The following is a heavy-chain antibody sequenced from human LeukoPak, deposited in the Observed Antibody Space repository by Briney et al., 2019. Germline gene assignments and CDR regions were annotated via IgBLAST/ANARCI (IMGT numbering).Heavy chain of an antibody. D-gene: IGHD3-22*01. CDR2: IYYSGST. CDR1: GGSISSYY. CDR3: ARAGWYYDSNDAFDI. V-gene: IGHV4-59*01. J-gene: IGHJ3*02. Sequence: SETLSLTCTVSGGSISSYYWSWIRQPPGKGLEWIGYIYYSGSTNYNPSLKSRVTISVDTSKNQFSLKLSSVTAADTAVYYCARAGWYYDSNDAFDIWGQGTMVTVSS.